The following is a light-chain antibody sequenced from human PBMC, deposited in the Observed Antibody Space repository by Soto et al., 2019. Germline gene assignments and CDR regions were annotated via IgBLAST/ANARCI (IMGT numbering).Light chain of an antibody. CDR1: SSDVGGYNY. J-gene: IGLJ1*01. Sequence: QSALTQPASVSGSPGQSITISCTGTSSDVGGYNYVCWYQQHPGKAPKLMIYDVSNRPSGVSNRFSGSKSGNTASLTISGLQAEDEADYYCSSYTSSSTDVFGTGTKLTVL. CDR2: DVS. CDR3: SSYTSSSTDV. V-gene: IGLV2-14*01.